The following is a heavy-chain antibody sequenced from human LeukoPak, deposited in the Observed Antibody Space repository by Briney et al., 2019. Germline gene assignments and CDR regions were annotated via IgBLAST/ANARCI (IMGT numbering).Heavy chain of an antibody. V-gene: IGHV3-30*04. CDR2: ISYDGSNK. CDR3: ARTKRIYCSSTSCQIDY. D-gene: IGHD2-2*01. CDR1: GFTFSSYA. J-gene: IGHJ4*02. Sequence: GGSLRLSCAASGFTFSSYAMHWVRQAPGKGLEWVAVISYDGSNKYYADSVKGRFTISRDNSKNTLYLQMNSLRAEDTAVYYCARTKRIYCSSTSCQIDYWGQGTLVTVSS.